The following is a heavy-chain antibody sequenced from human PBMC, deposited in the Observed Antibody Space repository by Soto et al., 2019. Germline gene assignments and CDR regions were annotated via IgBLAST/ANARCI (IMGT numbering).Heavy chain of an antibody. Sequence: GGSLRLSCAASGFTFSSYSMNWVRQAPGKGLEWVSYISSSSSTIYYADSVKGRFTISRDNVKNSLYLQMNSLRAEDTAVYYRARAPYSTVHSYRLDYWGQGTLVTVSS. CDR1: GFTFSSYS. V-gene: IGHV3-48*01. CDR3: ARAPYSTVHSYRLDY. CDR2: ISSSSSTI. D-gene: IGHD4-17*01. J-gene: IGHJ4*02.